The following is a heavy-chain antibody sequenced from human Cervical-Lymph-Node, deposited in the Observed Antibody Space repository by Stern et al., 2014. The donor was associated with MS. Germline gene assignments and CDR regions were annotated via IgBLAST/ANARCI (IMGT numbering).Heavy chain of an antibody. D-gene: IGHD3-3*01. Sequence: EVQLVESGGGLVQPGGFLRLSCAASGFTFSSYWMHWVRQAPGKGLVWVSRINSDGSSTSYADSVKGRFTISRDNAKNTLYLQMNSLRAEDTAVYYCARASPYDFWSGYFDYWGQGTLVTVSS. J-gene: IGHJ4*02. V-gene: IGHV3-74*02. CDR2: INSDGSST. CDR1: GFTFSSYW. CDR3: ARASPYDFWSGYFDY.